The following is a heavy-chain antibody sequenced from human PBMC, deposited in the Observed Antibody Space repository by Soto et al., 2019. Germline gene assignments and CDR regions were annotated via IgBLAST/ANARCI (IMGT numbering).Heavy chain of an antibody. V-gene: IGHV4-34*01. CDR3: ARGLTDGSGRSLDY. Sequence: PSETLSLTCAVYGGSFSGYYWSWIRQPPGKGLEWIGEINHSGSTNYNPSLKSRVTISVDTSKNQFSLKLSSVTAADTAVYYCARGLTDGSGRSLDYWGQGTLVTVSS. CDR1: GGSFSGYY. CDR2: INHSGST. D-gene: IGHD3-10*01. J-gene: IGHJ4*02.